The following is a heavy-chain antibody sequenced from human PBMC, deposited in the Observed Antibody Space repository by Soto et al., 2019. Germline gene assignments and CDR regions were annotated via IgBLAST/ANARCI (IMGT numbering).Heavy chain of an antibody. Sequence: SETLSLTCTVSGCSISSYFCSWIRQPAGKGLEWIGRIYTSGSTNYNPSLKSRVTMSVDTSKNQFSLKLSSVTAADTAVYYCARESTVVTLRTFDIWGQGTMVTVSS. V-gene: IGHV4-4*07. J-gene: IGHJ3*02. CDR2: IYTSGST. CDR1: GCSISSYF. D-gene: IGHD2-21*02. CDR3: ARESTVVTLRTFDI.